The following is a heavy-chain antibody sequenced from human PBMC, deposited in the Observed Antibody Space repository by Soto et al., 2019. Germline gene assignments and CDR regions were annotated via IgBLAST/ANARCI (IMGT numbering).Heavy chain of an antibody. Sequence: EVQLLESGGGLVQPGESLRLCYAASRFTFSSYAMSWVRQAPGKGLEWVSVISGSDDSTYYADSVKGRFTISRDNSKNTLYLQMNSLRAEDTAVYYCAKRSSSSTFDYWGQGTLVTVSS. CDR1: RFTFSSYA. J-gene: IGHJ4*02. D-gene: IGHD6-6*01. V-gene: IGHV3-23*01. CDR3: AKRSSSSTFDY. CDR2: ISGSDDST.